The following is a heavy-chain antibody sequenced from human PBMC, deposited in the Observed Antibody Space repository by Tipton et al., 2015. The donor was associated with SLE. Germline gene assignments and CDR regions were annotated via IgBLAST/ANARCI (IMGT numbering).Heavy chain of an antibody. CDR2: INPNSGGT. D-gene: IGHD1-26*01. Sequence: QLVQSGAEVKKPGASVKVSCKASGYTFTGYYMHLVRQAPGQGLEWMGWINPNSGGTNYAQKFQGRVTMTRDTSISTAYMELSRLRSDDTAGYNCATVRVGANYYYYMDVWGKGATVTVSS. CDR3: ATVRVGANYYYYMDV. V-gene: IGHV1-2*02. J-gene: IGHJ6*03. CDR1: GYTFTGYY.